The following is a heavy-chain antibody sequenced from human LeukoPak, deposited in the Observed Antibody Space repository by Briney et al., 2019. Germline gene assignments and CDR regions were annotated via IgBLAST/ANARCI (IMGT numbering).Heavy chain of an antibody. CDR2: IIPIFGTA. Sequence: SVKVSCKASGGTFSSYAISWVRQAPGQGLEWMGGIIPIFGTANYAQKFQGRVTITADESTSTAYMELSSLRSEDTAVYYCASGGMMTLDWFGFQNYFDYWGQGTLVTVSS. CDR3: ASGGMMTLDWFGFQNYFDY. D-gene: IGHD3/OR15-3a*01. V-gene: IGHV1-69*13. CDR1: GGTFSSYA. J-gene: IGHJ4*02.